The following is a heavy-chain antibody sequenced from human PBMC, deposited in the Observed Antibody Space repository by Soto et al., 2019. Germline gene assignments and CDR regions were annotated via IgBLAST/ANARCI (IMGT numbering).Heavy chain of an antibody. V-gene: IGHV1-2*02. J-gene: IGHJ1*01. CDR1: GYTLIHYY. D-gene: IGHD1-20*01. Sequence: GASVKVSCKASGYTLIHYYIHWVRQAPGQGLEWLGWINPKNGDTKTTQNFQGRVTLTRDTSISAAYMEISRLNFDDSAIYYCVRGQSVLYLDLWGRGTQVTVSS. CDR2: INPKNGDT. CDR3: VRGQSVLYLDL.